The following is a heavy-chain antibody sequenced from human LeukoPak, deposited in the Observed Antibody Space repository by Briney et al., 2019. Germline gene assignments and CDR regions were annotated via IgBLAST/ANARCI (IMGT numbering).Heavy chain of an antibody. CDR1: GYTFTSYD. CDR2: MNPNSGNT. D-gene: IGHD2-2*02. V-gene: IGHV1-8*03. Sequence: ASVKVSCKASGYTFTSYDINWVRQATGQGLEWMGWMNPNSGNTGYAQKFQGRVTITRNTSISTAYMELSSLRSEDTAVYYCARTRCSSTSCYRDLFDAFDTWGQGTMVTVSS. CDR3: ARTRCSSTSCYRDLFDAFDT. J-gene: IGHJ3*02.